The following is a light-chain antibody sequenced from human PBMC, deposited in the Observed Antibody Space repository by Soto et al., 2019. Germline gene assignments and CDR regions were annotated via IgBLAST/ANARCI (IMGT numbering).Light chain of an antibody. CDR2: DAS. CDR1: QSVSNF. Sequence: EMVLTQSPATLSLSPMEIATLCFRASQSVSNFLAWYQQKPGQAPRLLIYDASNRATGIPARFSGRGSGADFTLTISSLETEDFAVYYCQQSSDSITFGQGTRLEIK. CDR3: QQSSDSIT. V-gene: IGKV3-11*01. J-gene: IGKJ5*01.